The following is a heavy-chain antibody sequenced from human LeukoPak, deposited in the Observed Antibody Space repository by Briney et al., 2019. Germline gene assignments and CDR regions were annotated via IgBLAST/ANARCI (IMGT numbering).Heavy chain of an antibody. Sequence: GGSLRLSCAASGFTFNSYGMHWVRQAPGKGLEWVAVISYDGSNKYYADSVKGRFTISRDNSKNTLWLQMNSLRAEDTAVYYCAGGTYYGDYWGQGTLVTVSS. D-gene: IGHD1-26*01. CDR2: ISYDGSNK. V-gene: IGHV3-30*03. J-gene: IGHJ4*02. CDR1: GFTFNSYG. CDR3: AGGTYYGDY.